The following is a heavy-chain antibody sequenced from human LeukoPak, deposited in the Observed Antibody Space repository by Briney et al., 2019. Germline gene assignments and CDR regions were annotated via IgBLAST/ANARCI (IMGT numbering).Heavy chain of an antibody. J-gene: IGHJ4*02. CDR2: ISWNSGSI. V-gene: IGHV3-9*03. CDR3: AKSQGDGYFDY. CDR1: GFTFDDYA. D-gene: IGHD3-16*01. Sequence: GGSLRLSCAASGFTFDDYAMHWVRQAPGKGLEWVSGISWNSGSIGYADSVKGRFTISRDNAKNSLYLQMNSLRAEDMALYYCAKSQGDGYFDYWGQGTLVTVSS.